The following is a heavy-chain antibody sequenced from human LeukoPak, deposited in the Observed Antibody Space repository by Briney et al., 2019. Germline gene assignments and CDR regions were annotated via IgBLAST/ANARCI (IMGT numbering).Heavy chain of an antibody. CDR3: TRDLAAVPGPRMDV. CDR1: GFSFSSYY. J-gene: IGHJ6*02. D-gene: IGHD6-19*01. CDR2: INPDGSER. V-gene: IGHV3-7*03. Sequence: GGSLRLSCAASGFSFSSYYMSWIRQAPGKGLEWVALINPDGSERYYVDSVKGRFTISRDNAKNSLYLQMDSLRDDDTAMYFCTRDLAAVPGPRMDVWGQGTTVTVSS.